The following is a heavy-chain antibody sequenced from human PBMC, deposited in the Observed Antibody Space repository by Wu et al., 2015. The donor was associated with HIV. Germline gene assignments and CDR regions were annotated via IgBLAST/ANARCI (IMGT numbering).Heavy chain of an antibody. CDR1: GDTFTDFA. Sequence: QVQLVQSGAEVKKPGSSMKVSCRTSGDTFTDFAITWVRQAPGQGLEWMGGITPVFATINYAQKFQDRVNIIADESTGTVFMEMSGLTPEDTAVYYCARDRADLLSAFDLWGQGTVVTVSS. CDR3: ARDRADLLSAFDL. V-gene: IGHV1-69*12. CDR2: ITPVFATI. D-gene: IGHD2/OR15-2a*01. J-gene: IGHJ3*01.